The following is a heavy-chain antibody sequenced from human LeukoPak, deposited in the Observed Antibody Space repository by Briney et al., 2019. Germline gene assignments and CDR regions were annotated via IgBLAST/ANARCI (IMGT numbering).Heavy chain of an antibody. Sequence: SETLSLTCSVSGGSISSYYWSWIRQPPGRGLEWIGYIYYSGTTNYNPSLESRVTISVDTSKNQFSLKLSSVTAADTAVYYCARTLGYCSSTSCYPWSDPWGQGTLVTVSS. J-gene: IGHJ5*02. CDR3: ARTLGYCSSTSCYPWSDP. V-gene: IGHV4-59*01. CDR1: GGSISSYY. D-gene: IGHD2-2*01. CDR2: IYYSGTT.